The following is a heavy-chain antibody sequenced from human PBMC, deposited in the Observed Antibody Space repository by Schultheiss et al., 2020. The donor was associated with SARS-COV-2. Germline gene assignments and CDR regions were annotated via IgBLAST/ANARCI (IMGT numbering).Heavy chain of an antibody. CDR1: GGSISSYY. Sequence: SETLSLTCAVYGGSISSYYWSWIRQPPGKGLEWIGEINHSGSTNYNPSLKSRVTISVDTSKNQFSLKLSSVTAADTAVYYCASLKTLGPGWFDPWGQGTLVTVSS. CDR3: ASLKTLGPGWFDP. J-gene: IGHJ5*02. V-gene: IGHV4-34*01. CDR2: INHSGST. D-gene: IGHD3-9*01.